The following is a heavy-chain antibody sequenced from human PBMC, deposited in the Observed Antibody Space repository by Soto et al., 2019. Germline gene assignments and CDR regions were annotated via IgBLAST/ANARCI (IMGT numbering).Heavy chain of an antibody. J-gene: IGHJ6*02. CDR2: IIPIFGTA. D-gene: IGHD3-22*01. CDR1: GGTFSSYA. Sequence: VASVKVSCKASGGTFSSYAISWVRQAPGQGLEWMGGIIPIFGTANYAQKFQGRVTITADKSTSTAYMELSSLRSEDTAVYYCARSAEYYYDSSLMDVWGQGTTVTVSS. V-gene: IGHV1-69*06. CDR3: ARSAEYYYDSSLMDV.